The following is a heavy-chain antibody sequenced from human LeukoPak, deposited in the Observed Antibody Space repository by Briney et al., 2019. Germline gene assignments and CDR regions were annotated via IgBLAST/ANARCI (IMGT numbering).Heavy chain of an antibody. CDR1: GYSFTTYW. J-gene: IGHJ2*01. V-gene: IGHV5-51*01. CDR2: IYPDDSDT. CDR3: ARLGGDTYYLGSGSYPNWYFDL. D-gene: IGHD3-10*01. Sequence: PGESLKICCKASGYSFTTYWSGWLRQMPGKGLECRGIIYPDDSDTTYSPSFQGQVTISADKSFSTASLQWSSLKASDTAIYYCARLGGDTYYLGSGSYPNWYFDLWGRGTQVTVSS.